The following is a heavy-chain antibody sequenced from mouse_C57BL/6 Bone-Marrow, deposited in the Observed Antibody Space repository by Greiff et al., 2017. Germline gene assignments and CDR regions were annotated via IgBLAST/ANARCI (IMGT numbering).Heavy chain of an antibody. CDR2: ISSGGSYT. D-gene: IGHD1-1*01. CDR1: GFTFSSYG. Sequence: EVMLVESGGDLVKPGGSLKLSCAASGFTFSSYGMSWVRQTPDKRLEWVATISSGGSYTYYPDSVKGRFTISRDNAKNTLYLQMSSLKSEDTAMYYCAGFYVYWYFDVWGTGTTVTVSS. CDR3: AGFYVYWYFDV. J-gene: IGHJ1*03. V-gene: IGHV5-6*02.